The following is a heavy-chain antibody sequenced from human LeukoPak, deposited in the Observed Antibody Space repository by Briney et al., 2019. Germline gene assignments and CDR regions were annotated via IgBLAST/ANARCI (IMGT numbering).Heavy chain of an antibody. Sequence: PSETLCLTCTVSGGSISSYYWSWIRQPPGKGLEWIGYIYYSGSTNYNPSLKSRVTISVDTSKNQFSLKLSSVTAADTAVYYCARGSDGVWGQGTLVTVSS. CDR2: IYYSGST. CDR1: GGSISSYY. V-gene: IGHV4-59*01. CDR3: ARGSDGV. D-gene: IGHD3-10*01. J-gene: IGHJ4*02.